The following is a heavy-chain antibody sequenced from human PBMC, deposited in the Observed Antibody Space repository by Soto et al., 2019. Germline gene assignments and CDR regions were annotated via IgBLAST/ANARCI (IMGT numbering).Heavy chain of an antibody. CDR3: ARIGVATTPGMDV. CDR1: GYSFTSYW. V-gene: IGHV5-51*01. CDR2: IYPGDSDT. Sequence: GESLKISCKGSGYSFTSYWIGWVRQMPGKGLEWMGIIYPGDSDTRYSPSFQGQVTISADKSISTPYLQWSSLKASDTAMYYCARIGVATTPGMDVWGQGTTVTVSS. J-gene: IGHJ6*02. D-gene: IGHD5-12*01.